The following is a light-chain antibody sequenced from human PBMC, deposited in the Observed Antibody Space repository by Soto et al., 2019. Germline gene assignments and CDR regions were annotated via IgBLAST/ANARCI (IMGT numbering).Light chain of an antibody. V-gene: IGKV1-5*01. J-gene: IGKJ1*01. CDR1: QSISSW. Sequence: DIHMTQSPSTLSASVGDRLTITCLASQSISSWLAWYQQKPGKAPKFLIYDASSLESGVPSRFSGSGSGTEFTLTISSLQPDDFATYHCQQYNSYPWTFGQGTKVDI. CDR2: DAS. CDR3: QQYNSYPWT.